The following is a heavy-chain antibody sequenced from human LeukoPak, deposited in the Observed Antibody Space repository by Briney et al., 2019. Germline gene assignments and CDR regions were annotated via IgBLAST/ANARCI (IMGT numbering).Heavy chain of an antibody. CDR1: GFTFSSYA. CDR3: ARDPNCSSTSCYSFPPDY. CDR2: ISYDGSNK. Sequence: PGGSLRLSCAASGFTFSSYAMHWVRQAPGKGLEWVAVISYDGSNKYYADSVKSRFTISRDNSKNTLYLQMNSLRAEDTAVYYCARDPNCSSTSCYSFPPDYWGQGTLVTVSS. D-gene: IGHD2-2*01. V-gene: IGHV3-30-3*01. J-gene: IGHJ4*02.